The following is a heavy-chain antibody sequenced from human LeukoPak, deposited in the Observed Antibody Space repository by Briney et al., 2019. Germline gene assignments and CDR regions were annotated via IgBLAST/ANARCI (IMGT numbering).Heavy chain of an antibody. D-gene: IGHD2-15*01. CDR2: IIDSGST. CDR1: GGSISSGYW. Sequence: SETLSLTCAVSGGSISSGYWWSWVRQPPMKGLEWIGEIIDSGSTNYNPSLKGRITMSLDKTKNQFSLNVNSVTAADTAVYYCATYGPTSGGYTFEYWGQGILVTVSS. J-gene: IGHJ4*02. V-gene: IGHV4-4*02. CDR3: ATYGPTSGGYTFEY.